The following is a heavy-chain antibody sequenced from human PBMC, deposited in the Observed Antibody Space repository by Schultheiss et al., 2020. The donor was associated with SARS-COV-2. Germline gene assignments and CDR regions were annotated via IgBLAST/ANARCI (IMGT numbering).Heavy chain of an antibody. CDR3: ASSPVRDY. J-gene: IGHJ4*02. CDR2: IYYSGST. Sequence: SETLSLTCAVYGGSFSGYYWSWIRQHPGKGLEWIGYIYYSGSTYYNPSLKSRVTISVDTSKNQFSLKLSSVTAADTAVYYCASSPVRDYWGQGTLVTVSS. CDR1: GGSFSGYY. V-gene: IGHV4-34*01. D-gene: IGHD6-19*01.